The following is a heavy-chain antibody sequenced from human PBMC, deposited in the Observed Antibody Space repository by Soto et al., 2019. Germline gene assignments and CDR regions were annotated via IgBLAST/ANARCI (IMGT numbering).Heavy chain of an antibody. CDR2: ISYDGSNK. Sequence: QVQLVESGGGVVQPGRSLRLSCAASGFTFSSYAMHWVRQAPGKGLEWVAVISYDGSNKYYADSVKGRFTISRDNSKKTLYLQMNSLRAEDTAVYYCASAMDVWDDGTTVTVSS. V-gene: IGHV3-30-3*01. J-gene: IGHJ6*03. CDR3: ASAMDV. CDR1: GFTFSSYA.